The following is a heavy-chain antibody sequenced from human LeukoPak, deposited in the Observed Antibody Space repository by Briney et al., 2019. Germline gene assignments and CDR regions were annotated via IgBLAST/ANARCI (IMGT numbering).Heavy chain of an antibody. V-gene: IGHV3-7*01. Sequence: PGGSLRLSCAASGFTFSSYWMSWVRQAPGRGLEWVANIKQDGSEKYYADSVKGLFTISRDNAKNQLYLQMNSLRAEDTAVYYCARPTTVTTGYFDYWGQGTLVTVSS. CDR1: GFTFSSYW. CDR3: ARPTTVTTGYFDY. J-gene: IGHJ4*02. D-gene: IGHD4-17*01. CDR2: IKQDGSEK.